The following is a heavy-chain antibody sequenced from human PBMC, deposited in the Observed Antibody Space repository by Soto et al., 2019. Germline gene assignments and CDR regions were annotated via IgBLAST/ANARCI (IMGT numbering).Heavy chain of an antibody. CDR1: GGSISSSSYY. D-gene: IGHD5-18*01. CDR2: IYYSGST. V-gene: IGHV4-39*07. CDR3: ARGVIATSAMGAFDI. J-gene: IGHJ3*02. Sequence: SETLSLTCTVSGGSISSSSYYWGWIRQPPGKGLEWIGNIYYSGSTYYNPSLKSRVTISVDTSKNQFSLKLSSVTAADTAVYYCARGVIATSAMGAFDIWGQGAMVTVSS.